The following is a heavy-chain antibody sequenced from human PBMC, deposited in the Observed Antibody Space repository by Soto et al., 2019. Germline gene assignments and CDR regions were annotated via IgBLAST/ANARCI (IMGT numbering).Heavy chain of an antibody. J-gene: IGHJ4*02. V-gene: IGHV4-4*07. CDR1: GTSVSNYY. CDR2: IYTSGST. D-gene: IGHD5-18*01. CDR3: AKDRGGYSYGTEGFDY. Sequence: SETLSLTCIVSGTSVSNYYWSWIRQPAGKGLEHIGRIYTSGSTSYNPSLKSRVTMSMDTSQTQIYLNLTSVTAADTAVYYCAKDRGGYSYGTEGFDYWGQGTLVTVS.